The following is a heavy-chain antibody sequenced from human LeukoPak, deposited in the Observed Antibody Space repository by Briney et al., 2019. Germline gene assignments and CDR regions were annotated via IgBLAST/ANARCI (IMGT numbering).Heavy chain of an antibody. CDR3: AILYSGSLFGTETDY. D-gene: IGHD1-26*01. V-gene: IGHV4-4*02. CDR1: GGSISTNRW. J-gene: IGHJ4*02. CDR2: IFHGGST. Sequence: PSETLSLTCAVSGGSISTNRWWSWVRQPPGKGLEWVGEIFHGGSTNYNPSLKSRVSISVDKSNNQFSLKLNSVTAADTAVYYCAILYSGSLFGTETDYWGQGTLVTVSS.